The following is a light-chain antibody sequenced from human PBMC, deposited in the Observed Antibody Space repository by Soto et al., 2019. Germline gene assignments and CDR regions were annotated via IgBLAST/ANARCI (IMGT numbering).Light chain of an antibody. CDR2: DVS. Sequence: QSVLTQPRSVSGSPGQSVTISCTGTSSDVGGYNYVSWYQHHPGKAPKLMIYDVSKRPSGVPDRFSGSKSGNTASLTISGLQAEDEADYYCCSYAGSPYVFGTGTKVTGL. CDR3: CSYAGSPYV. V-gene: IGLV2-11*01. J-gene: IGLJ1*01. CDR1: SSDVGGYNY.